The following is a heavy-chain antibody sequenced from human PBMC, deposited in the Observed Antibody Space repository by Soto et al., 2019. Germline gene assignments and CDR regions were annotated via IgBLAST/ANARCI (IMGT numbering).Heavy chain of an antibody. CDR1: GFTFSSYA. CDR3: ARYCTGVTCYGQFDY. J-gene: IGHJ4*02. D-gene: IGHD2-15*01. CDR2: ISGSGGST. Sequence: GGSLRLSCAASGFTFSSYAMSWVRQAPGKGLEWVSAISGSGGSTYYADPVKGRFTISRDNSKNTLYLQMNSLRAEDTAVYYCARYCTGVTCYGQFDYWGQGTLVTVSS. V-gene: IGHV3-23*01.